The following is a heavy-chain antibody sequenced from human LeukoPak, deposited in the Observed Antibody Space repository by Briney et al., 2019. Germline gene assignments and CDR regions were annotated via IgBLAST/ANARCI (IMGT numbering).Heavy chain of an antibody. D-gene: IGHD6-19*01. J-gene: IGHJ4*02. V-gene: IGHV3-74*01. CDR3: ARKYSSGWYGFDY. Sequence: GGSLRLSCAASGFTFSSYWTHWVRQAPGKGLVWVSRINSDGSSTSYADSVKGRFTISRDNAKNTLYLQMNSLRAEDTAVYYCARKYSSGWYGFDYWGQGTLVTVSS. CDR2: INSDGSST. CDR1: GFTFSSYW.